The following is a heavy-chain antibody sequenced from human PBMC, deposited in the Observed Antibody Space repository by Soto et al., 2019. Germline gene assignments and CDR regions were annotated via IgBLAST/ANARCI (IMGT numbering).Heavy chain of an antibody. CDR1: GGSISGHY. CDR2: INHSGRT. J-gene: IGHJ4*02. V-gene: IGHV4-34*01. Sequence: PSETLSLTCAVYGGSISGHYCNWIRQPPGKGLEWIGEINHSGRTNYNPSLKSRVTISVDTSKNQLSLNLGSVTAADTAVYFCARGNIAAALVYWGQGTLVTVSS. CDR3: ARGNIAAALVY. D-gene: IGHD6-13*01.